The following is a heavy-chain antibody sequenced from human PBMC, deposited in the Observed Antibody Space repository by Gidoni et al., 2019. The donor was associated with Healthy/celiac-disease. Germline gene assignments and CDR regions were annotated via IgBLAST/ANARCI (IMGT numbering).Heavy chain of an antibody. Sequence: EVQLVQSGAEVKKPGESLRISCKGSGYSFTSYWISWVRQMPGKGLEWMGRIDPSDSYTNYSPSFQGHVTISADKSISTAYLQWSSLKASDTAMYYCARLRSSSPGEDYYYGMDVWGQGTTVTVSS. V-gene: IGHV5-10-1*03. J-gene: IGHJ6*02. CDR1: GYSFTSYW. CDR3: ARLRSSSPGEDYYYGMDV. D-gene: IGHD6-6*01. CDR2: IDPSDSYT.